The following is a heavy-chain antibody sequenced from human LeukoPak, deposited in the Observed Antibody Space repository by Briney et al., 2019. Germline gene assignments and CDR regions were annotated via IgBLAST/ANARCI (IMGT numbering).Heavy chain of an antibody. J-gene: IGHJ4*02. D-gene: IGHD6-19*01. CDR2: IYYTGST. Sequence: SETLSLTCTVSGRSISSTRYYWGWIRQPPGEGLEWIGTIYYTGSTYYNPSLRSRVTLSVDTSKNQFSLKLSSVTAADTAVYYCARPRSIAVAGDFDYWGQGTLVTVSS. CDR1: GRSISSTRYY. V-gene: IGHV4-39*01. CDR3: ARPRSIAVAGDFDY.